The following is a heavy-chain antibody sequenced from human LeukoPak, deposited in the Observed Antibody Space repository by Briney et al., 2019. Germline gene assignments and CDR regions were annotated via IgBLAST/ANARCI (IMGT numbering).Heavy chain of an antibody. J-gene: IGHJ4*02. CDR3: AKRSTYYYDSNGYSSDYFDY. CDR1: GFTFSNYA. V-gene: IGHV3-23*01. D-gene: IGHD3-22*01. Sequence: GGSLRLSCAASGFTFSNYALSWVRQAPGKGLEWVSVISGTGVSTYYADSVKGRFTISRDNSKNTLYLQISSLRAEDTAVYYCAKRSTYYYDSNGYSSDYFDYWGQGTLVTVSS. CDR2: ISGTGVST.